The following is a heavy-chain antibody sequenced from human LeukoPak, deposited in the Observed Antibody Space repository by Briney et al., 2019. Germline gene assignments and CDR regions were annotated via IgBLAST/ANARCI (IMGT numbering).Heavy chain of an antibody. D-gene: IGHD3-10*01. V-gene: IGHV3-7*01. CDR1: GFTFSSYW. CDR3: ARPMNTGGSGSHYRPLDY. Sequence: GGSLRLSCAASGFTFSSYWMSWVRQAPGKGLEWVANLNQDGSEKYYVDSVKGRFTISRDNAQNSLYLQMNSLGAEDTAVYYCARPMNTGGSGSHYRPLDYWGQGTLVTVSS. J-gene: IGHJ4*02. CDR2: LNQDGSEK.